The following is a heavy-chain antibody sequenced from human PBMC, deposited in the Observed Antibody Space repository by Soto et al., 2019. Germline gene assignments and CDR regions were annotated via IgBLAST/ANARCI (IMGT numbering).Heavy chain of an antibody. J-gene: IGHJ4*02. V-gene: IGHV1-18*01. CDR3: ARDFTKSSSWPYYFDY. CDR1: SDTFTTYG. Sequence: QVQLVQSGAEVKKPGASVKVSFKASSDTFTTYGISWVRQAPGQGLEWMGWISAYSGSTKFAQKLQGRVTMTTDTSTTTAYMELRSLTAYDTAVYYCARDFTKSSSWPYYFDYWGQGTLVTVSS. CDR2: ISAYSGST. D-gene: IGHD6-13*01.